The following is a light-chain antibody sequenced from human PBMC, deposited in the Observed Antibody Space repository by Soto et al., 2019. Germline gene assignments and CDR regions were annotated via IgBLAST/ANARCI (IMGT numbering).Light chain of an antibody. V-gene: IGKV3-20*01. CDR2: GAS. J-gene: IGKJ5*01. Sequence: VMTQSPDTLSVSPGDRATLPCTASETVRSNLAWYQQKTGQAPRLPIHGASSRATGIPDRFSGSGSGTDFTLTIYRLEPEDIAVYYCQQYSISPITFGQGTRLEIK. CDR3: QQYSISPIT. CDR1: ETVRSN.